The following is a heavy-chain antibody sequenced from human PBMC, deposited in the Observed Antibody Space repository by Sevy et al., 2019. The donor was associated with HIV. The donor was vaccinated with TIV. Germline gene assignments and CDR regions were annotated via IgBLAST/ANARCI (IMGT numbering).Heavy chain of an antibody. CDR2: INPYNGKT. D-gene: IGHD1-1*01. Sequence: ASVKVSCKASGYTFTSYGISWVRQAPGQGLEWMGWINPYNGKTNCAQKLQGRVTMTTDTSTSTAYMEVRSLRSDDTAVYYCARGYNWNINFDYWGQGTLVTVSS. J-gene: IGHJ4*02. V-gene: IGHV1-18*01. CDR1: GYTFTSYG. CDR3: ARGYNWNINFDY.